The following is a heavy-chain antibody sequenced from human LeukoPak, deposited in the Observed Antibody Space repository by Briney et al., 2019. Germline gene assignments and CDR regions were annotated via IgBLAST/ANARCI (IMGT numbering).Heavy chain of an antibody. Sequence: PGGSLRLSCAASGFTFSSYEMNWVHQAPGKGLEWVSYISSSGSTIYYADSVKGRFTISRDNAKNSLYLQMNSLRAEDTAVYYCARESPKFPYYYYGMDVWGKGTTVTVSS. J-gene: IGHJ6*04. CDR3: ARESPKFPYYYYGMDV. CDR2: ISSSGSTI. V-gene: IGHV3-48*03. CDR1: GFTFSSYE.